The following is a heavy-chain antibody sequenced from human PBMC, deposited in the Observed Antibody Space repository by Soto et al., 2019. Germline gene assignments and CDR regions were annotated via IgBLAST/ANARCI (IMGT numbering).Heavy chain of an antibody. V-gene: IGHV4-4*07. J-gene: IGHJ5*02. CDR1: GASISGFY. CDR3: VRDGTKTLRDWFAP. Sequence: QVQLQASGPGLVKPSETLSLTCTVSGASISGFYWSWIRKSAGQGLEWIGRIYATGTTDYNPSLKSRFMRSVDTSKKQFSLKLRSGTAADTAVYYWVRDGTKTLRDWFAPWGQGSSVNVSS. CDR2: IYATGTT. D-gene: IGHD1-1*01.